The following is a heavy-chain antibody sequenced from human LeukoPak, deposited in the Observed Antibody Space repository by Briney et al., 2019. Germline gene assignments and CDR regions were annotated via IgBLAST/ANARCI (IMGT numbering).Heavy chain of an antibody. Sequence: GGSLRLSCAASGNFWMHWVRQVPGKGLVWVSHINSDGSWTSYADSVKGRFTISKDNAKNTVYLQMNSLRAEDTAVYYCVSFYETYWGRGTLVTVSS. D-gene: IGHD2/OR15-2a*01. V-gene: IGHV3-74*01. J-gene: IGHJ4*02. CDR1: GNFW. CDR2: INSDGSWT. CDR3: VSFYETY.